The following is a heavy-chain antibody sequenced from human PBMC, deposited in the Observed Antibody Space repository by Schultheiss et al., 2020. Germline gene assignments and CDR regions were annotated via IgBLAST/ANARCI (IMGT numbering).Heavy chain of an antibody. CDR2: IYHSGST. Sequence: SQTLSLTCAVSGGSISSGGYSWSWIRQPPGKGLEWIGYIYHSGSTYYNPSLKSRVTISVDRSKNQFSLKLSSVTAADTAVYYCARRRLLCYFDYWGQGTL. CDR3: ARRRLLCYFDY. D-gene: IGHD3-10*01. V-gene: IGHV4-30-2*01. J-gene: IGHJ4*02. CDR1: GGSISSGGYS.